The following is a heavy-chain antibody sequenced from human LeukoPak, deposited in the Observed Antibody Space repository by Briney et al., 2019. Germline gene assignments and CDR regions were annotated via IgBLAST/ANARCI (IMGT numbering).Heavy chain of an antibody. CDR3: AKEKYYYGSGSYSQFDP. J-gene: IGHJ5*02. CDR1: KFTFNNYA. CDR2: INQDGSEK. V-gene: IGHV3-7*03. D-gene: IGHD3-10*01. Sequence: PGGSLRLSCLASKFTFNNYAMTWVRQAPGQGLEWVANINQDGSEKYYLDSAKGRFTISRDNAKNSLYLQMNSLRAEDTALYYCAKEKYYYGSGSYSQFDPWGQGTLVTVSS.